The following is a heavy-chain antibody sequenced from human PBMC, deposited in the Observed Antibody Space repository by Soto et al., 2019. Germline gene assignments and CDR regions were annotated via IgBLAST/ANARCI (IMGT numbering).Heavy chain of an antibody. CDR3: AKDFGDYALDY. V-gene: IGHV3-30*18. CDR2: ISYDGSNK. CDR1: GFTFSSYG. Sequence: QVQLVESGGGVVQPGRSLRLSCAASGFTFSSYGMHWVRQAPGKGLEWVVVISYDGSNKYYADSVKGRFTISRDNSKNTLYLQMNSLRAEDTAVYYCAKDFGDYALDYWGQGTLVTVSS. J-gene: IGHJ4*02. D-gene: IGHD4-17*01.